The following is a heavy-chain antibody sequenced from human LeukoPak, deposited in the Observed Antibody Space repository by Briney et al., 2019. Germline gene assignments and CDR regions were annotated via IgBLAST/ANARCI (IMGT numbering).Heavy chain of an antibody. CDR2: IYSSGST. Sequence: PSETLSLTCSVSGGSIISHYWTWIRQPAGKGLEWIGRIYSSGSTNYSPSLKSRVTMSVDTSKNQFSLKLTSVTAADTAVYYCARSRHPEYHYDAGGYPLNWFDSWGQGTQVTVSA. CDR1: GGSIISHY. V-gene: IGHV4-4*07. D-gene: IGHD3-22*01. J-gene: IGHJ5*01. CDR3: ARSRHPEYHYDAGGYPLNWFDS.